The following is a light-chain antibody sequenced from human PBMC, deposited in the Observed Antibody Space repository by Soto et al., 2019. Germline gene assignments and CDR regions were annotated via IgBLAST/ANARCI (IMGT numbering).Light chain of an antibody. CDR1: QSISSY. CDR2: AAS. V-gene: IGKV1-39*01. J-gene: IGKJ1*01. Sequence: DIQMTQSPSSLSASVGDRVTITCRASQSISSYLNWYQQKPGKAPKLLIYAASSLQSGVPSRFSGSGSGTEFILSINNLQPEDFASYFCLQVYSFPRTFGLGTKV. CDR3: LQVYSFPRT.